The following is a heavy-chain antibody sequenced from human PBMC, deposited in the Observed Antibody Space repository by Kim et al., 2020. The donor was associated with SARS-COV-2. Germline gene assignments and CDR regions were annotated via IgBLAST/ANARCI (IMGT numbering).Heavy chain of an antibody. V-gene: IGHV3-9*01. CDR3: AKAAEPYSSSSDHFDY. Sequence: GKGRFTISRDNAKNSLYLQRNSLRAEDTALYYCAKAAEPYSSSSDHFDYWGQGTLVTVSS. D-gene: IGHD6-6*01. J-gene: IGHJ4*02.